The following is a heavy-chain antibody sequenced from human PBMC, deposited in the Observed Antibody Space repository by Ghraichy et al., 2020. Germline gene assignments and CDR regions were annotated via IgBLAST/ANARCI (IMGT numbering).Heavy chain of an antibody. V-gene: IGHV4-59*08. CDR2: VHYSGST. CDR3: ARHAWTGLSDPSIFDS. D-gene: IGHD1-1*01. Sequence: GSLRLSCTVSRGSISSYYWSWIRQPPGEGLEWIGYVHYSGSTDHNPSLKSRVTMSLDTSKNHFSLKLRSVTAADTATYFCARHAWTGLSDPSIFDSWGQGTLVTVSS. J-gene: IGHJ4*02. CDR1: RGSISSYY.